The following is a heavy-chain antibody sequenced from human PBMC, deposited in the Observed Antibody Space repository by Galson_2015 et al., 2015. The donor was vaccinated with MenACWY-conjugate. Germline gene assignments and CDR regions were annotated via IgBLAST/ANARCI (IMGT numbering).Heavy chain of an antibody. J-gene: IGHJ4*02. CDR2: FHPEDGEI. CDR1: GYTLIEVS. D-gene: IGHD3-10*01. Sequence: SVKVSCKVSGYTLIEVSIHWVRQAPGRGLEWMGGFHPEDGEIVYSQKFQDRVRMTEDTSTDTAYMELSSLRSEDTAVYYCATDLGFYAPGSFYIGYWGQGTLVTVSS. V-gene: IGHV1-24*01. CDR3: ATDLGFYAPGSFYIGY.